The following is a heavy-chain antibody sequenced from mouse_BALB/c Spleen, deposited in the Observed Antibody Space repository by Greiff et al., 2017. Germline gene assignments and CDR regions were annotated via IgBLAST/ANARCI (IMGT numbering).Heavy chain of an antibody. D-gene: IGHD2-2*01. Sequence: VQLQQSGPELVKPGASVKMSCKASGYTFTSYVMHWVKQKPGQGLEWIGYINPYNDGTKYNEKFKGKATLTSDKSSSTAYMELSSLTSEDSAVYFCAREGFYYGYEYYAMDDWGQGTSVTVSS. V-gene: IGHV1-14*01. CDR2: INPYNDGT. J-gene: IGHJ4*01. CDR1: GYTFTSYV. CDR3: AREGFYYGYEYYAMDD.